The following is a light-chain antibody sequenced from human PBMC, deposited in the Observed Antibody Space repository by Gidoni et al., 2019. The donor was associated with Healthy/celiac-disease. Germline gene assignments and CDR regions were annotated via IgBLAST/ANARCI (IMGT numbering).Light chain of an antibody. V-gene: IGKV3-20*01. CDR2: GAS. J-gene: IGKJ2*01. CDR3: QQYGSSPYT. CDR1: QSVSSSY. Sequence: LFQHSPGTLSLSPGEIATLSCRASQSVSSSYLAWYQQKPGQAPELLIYGASSRATGIPERFSGSGAGTDFTLTISRLEPEDFAVYYCQQYGSSPYTFGQGTKLEIK.